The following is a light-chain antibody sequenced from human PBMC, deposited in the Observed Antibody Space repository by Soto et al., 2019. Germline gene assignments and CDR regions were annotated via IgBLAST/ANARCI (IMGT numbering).Light chain of an antibody. CDR2: ASS. Sequence: TQSPDTLSLSPGERATLSCRASQSISSYLAWYQQKPGKAPKSLIYASSSLQSGVPSKFSGSGSGTDFTLTISSLQPEDSATYYCQQYSGFPLTFGGGTKVEIK. CDR1: QSISSY. CDR3: QQYSGFPLT. J-gene: IGKJ4*01. V-gene: IGKV1D-16*01.